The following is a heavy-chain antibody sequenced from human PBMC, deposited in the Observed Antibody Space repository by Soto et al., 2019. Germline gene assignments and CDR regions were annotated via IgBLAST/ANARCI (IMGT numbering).Heavy chain of an antibody. CDR3: AREFYSFLSGSPTGDYYPMAV. Sequence: QVQLVQSGAEVKRPGSSVKVSCKASGGTFSNYAISWVRQAPGQGLEWMGGIITIFGTPNYAQKFQGRVTITADDSTSKAYMELSSLRSDDTAVYYCAREFYSFLSGSPTGDYYPMAVWGKGKTVTVS. J-gene: IGHJ6*04. CDR2: IITIFGTP. CDR1: GGTFSNYA. V-gene: IGHV1-69*01. D-gene: IGHD3-10*01.